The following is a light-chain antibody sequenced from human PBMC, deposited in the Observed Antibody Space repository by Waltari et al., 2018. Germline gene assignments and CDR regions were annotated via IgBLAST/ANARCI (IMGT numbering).Light chain of an antibody. CDR2: DVS. Sequence: QSALHQPAPVSGSPGQSITLSCTGTSSDIGANHSLPCYQQFPGKAPKLIIYDVSKRPSGVSNRFSGSKSGDSASLTISGLQVDDEAHYHCASYTSGSTHVAFGGGTQVTVL. V-gene: IGLV2-14*01. CDR3: ASYTSGSTHVA. J-gene: IGLJ2*01. CDR1: SSDIGANHS.